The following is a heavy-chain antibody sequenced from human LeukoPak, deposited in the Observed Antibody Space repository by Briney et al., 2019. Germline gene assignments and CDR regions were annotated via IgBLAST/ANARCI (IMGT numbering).Heavy chain of an antibody. CDR1: GFTFSSYG. CDR3: ARDRGYCSGGSCARHFDY. CDR2: ISYDGSNK. J-gene: IGHJ4*02. Sequence: GRSLRLSCAASGFTFSSYGMHWVRQAPGKGLEWVAVISYDGSNKYYADSVKGRFTISRDNSKNTLYLQMNSLRAEDTAVYYCARDRGYCSGGSCARHFDYWGQGTLDTVSS. V-gene: IGHV3-30*03. D-gene: IGHD2-15*01.